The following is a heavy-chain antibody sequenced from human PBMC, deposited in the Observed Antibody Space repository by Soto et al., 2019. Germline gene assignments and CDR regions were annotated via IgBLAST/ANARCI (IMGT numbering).Heavy chain of an antibody. D-gene: IGHD4-17*01. CDR1: GGSISSGGYS. CDR3: ARAHYGDYGYGMDV. V-gene: IGHV4-30-2*01. J-gene: IGHJ6*02. CDR2: IYHSGST. Sequence: QLQLQESGSGLVKPSQTLSLTCAVSGGSISSGGYSWSWIRQPPGKGLEWIGYIYHSGSTYYNPSLKCRVTISVDRSKNQFSLKLSSVTAADTAVYYCARAHYGDYGYGMDVGGQGTTVTVSS.